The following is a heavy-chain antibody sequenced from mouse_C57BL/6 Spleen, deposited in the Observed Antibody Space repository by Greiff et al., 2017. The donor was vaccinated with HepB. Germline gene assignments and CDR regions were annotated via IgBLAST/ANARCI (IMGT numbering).Heavy chain of an antibody. CDR3: ARDPGGNYWYFDV. D-gene: IGHD2-1*01. CDR1: GFTFSSYA. J-gene: IGHJ1*03. CDR2: ISDGGSYT. V-gene: IGHV5-4*01. Sequence: DVHLVESGGGLVKPGGSLKLSCAASGFTFSSYAMSWVRQTPEKRLEWVATISDGGSYTYYPDNVKGRFTISRDNAKNNLYLQMSHLKSEDTAMYYCARDPGGNYWYFDVWGTRTTVTVSS.